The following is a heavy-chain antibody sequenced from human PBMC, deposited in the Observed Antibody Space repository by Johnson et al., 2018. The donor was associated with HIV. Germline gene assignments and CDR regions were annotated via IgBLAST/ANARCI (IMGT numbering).Heavy chain of an antibody. Sequence: VQLVESGGGVVQPGTSLRLSCAASGFTFSRCGMHWVRQAPGKGLEWVSAISGSGGSTYYADSVKGRFTISRDNSKNTLYLQMNSLRAEDTAVYYCAKSPRGYSSIWGQGTMVTVSS. D-gene: IGHD6-13*01. CDR2: ISGSGGST. V-gene: IGHV3-23*04. CDR1: GFTFSRCG. CDR3: AKSPRGYSSI. J-gene: IGHJ3*02.